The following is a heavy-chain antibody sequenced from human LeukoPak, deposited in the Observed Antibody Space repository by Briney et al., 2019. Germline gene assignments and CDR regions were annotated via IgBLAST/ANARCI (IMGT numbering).Heavy chain of an antibody. J-gene: IGHJ5*02. CDR1: GFTFSSYG. D-gene: IGHD3-3*01. Sequence: PGGSLRLSCAASGFTFSSYGMHWVRQAPGKGLEWVAFIRYDGSNKYYADSVKGRFTISRDNSKNTLYLQMNSLRAEDTAVYYCAKGGFFGVAHSAWFDPWGQGTLVTVSS. CDR2: IRYDGSNK. CDR3: AKGGFFGVAHSAWFDP. V-gene: IGHV3-30*02.